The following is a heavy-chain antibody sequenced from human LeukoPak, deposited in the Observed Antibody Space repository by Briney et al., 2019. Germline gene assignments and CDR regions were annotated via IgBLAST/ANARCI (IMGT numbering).Heavy chain of an antibody. Sequence: ASVKVSCKASGYTFTGSYIHWMRQAPGQGLEWMGWINPNSGATKYAQKFQGRVTVTRDTSTSTAYMELSGLGADDAAVYYCARVAYCTKGVCINFDLWGQGTLVTVSS. J-gene: IGHJ4*02. CDR3: ARVAYCTKGVCINFDL. CDR1: GYTFTGSY. V-gene: IGHV1-2*02. CDR2: INPNSGAT. D-gene: IGHD2-8*01.